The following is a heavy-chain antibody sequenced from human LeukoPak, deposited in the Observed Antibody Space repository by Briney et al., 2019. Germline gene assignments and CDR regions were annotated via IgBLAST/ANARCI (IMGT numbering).Heavy chain of an antibody. Sequence: PGGSLRLSCAASGFTVSSNYMSWVRQAPGKGLEWVSAISGSGASTYYADSVKGRFTISKDNSKNTLYLQMNSLRAEDTAVYYCAKGLARGFDYWGQGTLVTVSS. D-gene: IGHD3-10*01. V-gene: IGHV3-23*01. J-gene: IGHJ4*02. CDR3: AKGLARGFDY. CDR1: GFTVSSNY. CDR2: ISGSGAST.